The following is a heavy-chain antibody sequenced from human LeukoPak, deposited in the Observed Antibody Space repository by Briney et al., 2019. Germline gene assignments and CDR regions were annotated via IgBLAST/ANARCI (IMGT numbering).Heavy chain of an antibody. J-gene: IGHJ6*02. CDR1: GFRFINFE. CDR3: ARDEHLRVGGDGHYYGMDV. D-gene: IGHD2-21*02. V-gene: IGHV3-48*03. Sequence: GGSLRLSCEGSGFRFINFEMNWVRQAPGKGLEWVSFISGSGHTIYYADSVKGRFTISRDNARNSLYLQMNSLRAEDTAVYYCARDEHLRVGGDGHYYGMDVWGQGTTVTVSS. CDR2: ISGSGHTI.